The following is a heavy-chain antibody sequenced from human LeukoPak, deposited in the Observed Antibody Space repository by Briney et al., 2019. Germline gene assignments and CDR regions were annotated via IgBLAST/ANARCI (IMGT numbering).Heavy chain of an antibody. CDR3: ATTSLVVPAAPYYYYGMDV. V-gene: IGHV1-24*01. CDR1: GYTLTELS. Sequence: ASVKVSCKVSGYTLTELSMHWVRQAPGKGLEWMGGFDPEDGETIYAQKFQGRVTMTEDTSTDTAYMELSSLRSEDTAVYYCATTSLVVPAAPYYYYGMDVWGQGTTVTVSS. J-gene: IGHJ6*02. D-gene: IGHD2-2*01. CDR2: FDPEDGET.